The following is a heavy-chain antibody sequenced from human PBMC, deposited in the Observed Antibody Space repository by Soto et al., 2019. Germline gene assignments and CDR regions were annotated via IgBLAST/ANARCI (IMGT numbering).Heavy chain of an antibody. J-gene: IGHJ4*02. V-gene: IGHV1-18*01. CDR1: GYTLTRYG. CDR2: ISAHNGNT. D-gene: IGHD1-1*01. Sequence: QVHLVQSGAEVKKPGASVKVSCMGSGYTLTRYGITWVRQAPGQGLEWMGWISAHNGNTNYAQKLQGRVTVTTDTSTSTTYMELRSLRSDDTAVYYCARGRYGDYWGQGALVTVSP. CDR3: ARGRYGDY.